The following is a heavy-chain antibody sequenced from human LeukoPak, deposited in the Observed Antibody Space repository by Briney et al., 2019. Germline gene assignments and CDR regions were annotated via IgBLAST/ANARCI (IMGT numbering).Heavy chain of an antibody. CDR1: GVSISSGDYY. J-gene: IGHJ5*02. V-gene: IGHV4-30-4*01. CDR2: IYYSGST. CDR3: ARVLPEGWFDP. Sequence: KSSETLSLTCTVSGVSISSGDYYWSWIRQPPGKGLEWIGYIYYSGSTYYNPSLKSRVTISVDTSKNQFSLKLSSVTAADTAVYYCARVLPEGWFDPWGQGTLVTVSS.